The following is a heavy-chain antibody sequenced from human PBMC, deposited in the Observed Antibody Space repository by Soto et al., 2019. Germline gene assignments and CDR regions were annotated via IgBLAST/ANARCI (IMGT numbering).Heavy chain of an antibody. Sequence: GGSLRLSCAASGFTFSSYWMHWVRQAPGKGLVWVSRINSDGSSTSYADSVKGRFTISRDNAKNTLYLQMNSLRAEDTAVYYCARDSVVRGVIITGVYYYYYYMDVWGKGTTVTVSS. J-gene: IGHJ6*03. CDR3: ARDSVVRGVIITGVYYYYYYMDV. CDR2: INSDGSST. V-gene: IGHV3-74*01. CDR1: GFTFSSYW. D-gene: IGHD3-10*01.